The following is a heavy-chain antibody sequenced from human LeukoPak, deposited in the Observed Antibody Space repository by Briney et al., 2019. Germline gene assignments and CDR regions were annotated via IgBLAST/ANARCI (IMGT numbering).Heavy chain of an antibody. J-gene: IGHJ4*02. CDR1: GGSISSSSYS. Sequence: PSQTLSLTCTVSGGSISSSSYSWGWIRQPPGKGLEWIGSIYYSGSTYYNPSLKSRVTISVDTSKNQFSLKLSSVTAADTAVYYCARFNSGYDSGYFDYWGQGTLVTVSS. CDR2: IYYSGST. V-gene: IGHV4-39*01. CDR3: ARFNSGYDSGYFDY. D-gene: IGHD5-12*01.